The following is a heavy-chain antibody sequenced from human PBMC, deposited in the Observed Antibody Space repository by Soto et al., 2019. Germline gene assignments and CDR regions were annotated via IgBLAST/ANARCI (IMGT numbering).Heavy chain of an antibody. Sequence: QVQLVQSGAEVKKPGASVKVSCKASGYTFTSYDINWVRQATGQGLEWMGWMNPNSGNTGYAQKFQGRVILTRNTSISTDYMELSSLRSEDTAVYYCASPTHSEWGSGYSWGQGTLVTVSS. J-gene: IGHJ5*02. CDR3: ASPTHSEWGSGYS. CDR2: MNPNSGNT. CDR1: GYTFTSYD. D-gene: IGHD3-22*01. V-gene: IGHV1-8*01.